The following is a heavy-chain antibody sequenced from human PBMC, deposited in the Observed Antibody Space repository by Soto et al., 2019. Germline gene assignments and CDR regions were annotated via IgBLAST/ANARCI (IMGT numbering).Heavy chain of an antibody. D-gene: IGHD1-1*01. J-gene: IGHJ6*02. V-gene: IGHV3-11*06. CDR2: ISSSSSYT. Sequence: GGSLRLSCAASGFTFSDYYMSWIRQAPGKGLEWVSYISSSSSYTNYADSVKGRFTISRDNAKNSLYLQMNSLRAEDTAVYYCSRTINWNDRVVYYHYGMDVWGQGTTVTVSS. CDR1: GFTFSDYY. CDR3: SRTINWNDRVVYYHYGMDV.